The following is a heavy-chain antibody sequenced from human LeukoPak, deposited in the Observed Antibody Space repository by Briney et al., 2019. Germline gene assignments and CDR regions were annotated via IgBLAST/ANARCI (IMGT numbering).Heavy chain of an antibody. CDR2: IIPIFGTA. V-gene: IGHV1-69*13. Sequence: ASVKVSCKASGGTFSSYAISWVRQAPGQGLEWMGGIIPIFGTANYAQKFQGRVTITADESTSTAYMELGSLRSEDTAVYYCARVITDYYDSSGYYYYYYYGMDVWGQGTTVTVSS. J-gene: IGHJ6*02. D-gene: IGHD3-22*01. CDR1: GGTFSSYA. CDR3: ARVITDYYDSSGYYYYYYYGMDV.